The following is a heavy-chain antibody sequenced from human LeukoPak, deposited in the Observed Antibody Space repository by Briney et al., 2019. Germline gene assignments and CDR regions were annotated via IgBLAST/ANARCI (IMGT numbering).Heavy chain of an antibody. J-gene: IGHJ5*02. D-gene: IGHD4-23*01. CDR1: GASIASGSYH. CDR3: TRGGHDYGGSFDT. CDR2: ISAVGRT. V-gene: IGHV4-61*02. Sequence: SQTLSLTCAISGASIASGSYHWDWIRQPAGARPEYRGRISAVGRTNYNPSLKSRLPISMDTSKNHVSLRLSSVTAADTALYFCTRGGHDYGGSFDTWGPGILVTVSS.